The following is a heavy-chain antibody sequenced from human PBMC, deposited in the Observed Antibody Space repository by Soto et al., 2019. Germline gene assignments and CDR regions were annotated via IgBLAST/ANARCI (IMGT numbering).Heavy chain of an antibody. V-gene: IGHV2-5*02. J-gene: IGHJ4*02. CDR1: GFSLTTDRVG. CDR3: AHAYGGRSLY. D-gene: IGHD1-26*01. Sequence: QITLKESGPTLVKPTQPLTLTCTFSGFSLTTDRVGVGWISQPPGEALEWLAVTYWDDSKTYRPSLESRLTITKDTSKNQVALTTANMDALDTATYYCAHAYGGRSLYWGQGTLVTVSS. CDR2: TYWDDSK.